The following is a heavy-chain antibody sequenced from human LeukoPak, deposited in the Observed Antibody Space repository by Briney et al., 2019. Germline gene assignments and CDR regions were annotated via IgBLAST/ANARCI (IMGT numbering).Heavy chain of an antibody. V-gene: IGHV3-73*01. D-gene: IGHD3-22*01. CDR2: IRSKANSYAT. CDR3: TRPSYYYDSSGPFAFDI. Sequence: GGSLRLSCAASGFTFSGSAMHWVRQASGKGLEWVGRIRSKANSYATAYAASVKGRFTISRDDSKNTAYLQMNSLKTEDTAVYYCTRPSYYYDSSGPFAFDIWGQGTMVTVSS. J-gene: IGHJ3*02. CDR1: GFTFSGSA.